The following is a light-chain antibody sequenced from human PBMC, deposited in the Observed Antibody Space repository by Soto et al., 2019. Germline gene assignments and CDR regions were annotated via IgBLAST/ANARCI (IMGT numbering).Light chain of an antibody. CDR2: DVS. CDR3: TPKSTSFPYG. V-gene: IGLV2-14*03. J-gene: IGLJ1*01. CDR1: SSDVGGYNY. Sequence: QSVLPQPASVSGSPGQSIAISCTGTSSDVGGYNYVSWYQHHPGKAPKLMIYDVSNRPSGVSNRFSGFKSGNTASLTISGLQAEDEADYYCTPKSTSFPYGFRTGTKVPVL.